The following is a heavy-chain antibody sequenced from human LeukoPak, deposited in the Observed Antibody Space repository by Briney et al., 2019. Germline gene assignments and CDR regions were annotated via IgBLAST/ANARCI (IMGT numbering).Heavy chain of an antibody. J-gene: IGHJ4*02. D-gene: IGHD2-15*01. CDR2: ISTNTGNP. Sequence: ASVKVSCKASGYIFTNYPMNWLRQAPGQGLEWVGLISTNTGNPTYAQGLTERFVFSWDTSVSTAYLQITSLKAEDTAVYFCARDSYCSGGTCYSRVGYWGQGTEVTVSS. V-gene: IGHV7-4-1*02. CDR3: ARDSYCSGGTCYSRVGY. CDR1: GYIFTNYP.